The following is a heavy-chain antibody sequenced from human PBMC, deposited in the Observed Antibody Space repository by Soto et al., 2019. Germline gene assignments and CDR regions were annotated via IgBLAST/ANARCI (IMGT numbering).Heavy chain of an antibody. CDR1: GSTFSRYA. Sequence: ASVKFSCKASGSTFSRYAISWVREAPGEGLEWMGGIIPMFGTANYAQKFKGRVTITADKSTSTAYMELSSLRSEDTAVYYCARVCFNTAMAPMGWFDPWGQGTLVTVSS. J-gene: IGHJ5*02. D-gene: IGHD5-18*01. V-gene: IGHV1-69*06. CDR3: ARVCFNTAMAPMGWFDP. CDR2: IIPMFGTA.